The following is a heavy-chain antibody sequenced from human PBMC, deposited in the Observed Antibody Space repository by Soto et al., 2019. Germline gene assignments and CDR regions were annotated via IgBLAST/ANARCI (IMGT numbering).Heavy chain of an antibody. CDR3: ATTQKGYNWNYFDH. V-gene: IGHV4-39*01. CDR1: GASISGSYYY. D-gene: IGHD1-20*01. J-gene: IGHJ4*02. CDR2: VFYTGFT. Sequence: SETLSLTCAVSGASISGSYYYWAWLRQSPGKGPEWIGSVFYTGFTSYNPSLESRVSVSVDTSKSQFSLKLSAVTAADTAVYYCATTQKGYNWNYFDHWGQGALVTVS.